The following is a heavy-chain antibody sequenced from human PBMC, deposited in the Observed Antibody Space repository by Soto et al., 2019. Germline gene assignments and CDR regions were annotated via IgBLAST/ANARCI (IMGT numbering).Heavy chain of an antibody. CDR1: GYSFTSYW. J-gene: IGHJ6*03. V-gene: IGHV5-51*01. CDR3: ARLRFCEWLTSGGYADV. CDR2: IYPGDSDT. Sequence: HGGSLKISCKGSGYSFTSYWIGWVRQMPGKGLEWMGIIYPGDSDTRYSPSFQGQVTISADKSISTAYLQWSSLKASDTAMYYCARLRFCEWLTSGGYADVWGKGTTVTVSS. D-gene: IGHD3-3*01.